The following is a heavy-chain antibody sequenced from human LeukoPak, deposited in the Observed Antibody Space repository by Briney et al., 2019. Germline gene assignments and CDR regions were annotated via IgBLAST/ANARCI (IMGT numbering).Heavy chain of an antibody. Sequence: GGSLRLSCAASGFTFSSYGMHWVRQAPGEGLEWVAFIRYDGNNRHYADSVRGRFTISRDNSKNTLFLQMNSLRVEDTAVYYCAKDQVYSGSYTFDIWGQGTMVTVSS. J-gene: IGHJ3*02. CDR2: IRYDGNNR. CDR3: AKDQVYSGSYTFDI. V-gene: IGHV3-30*02. D-gene: IGHD3-10*01. CDR1: GFTFSSYG.